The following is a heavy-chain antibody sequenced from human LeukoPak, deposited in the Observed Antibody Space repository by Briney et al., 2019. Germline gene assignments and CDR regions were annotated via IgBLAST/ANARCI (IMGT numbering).Heavy chain of an antibody. V-gene: IGHV1-2*02. CDR2: INPNSGGT. J-gene: IGHJ5*02. CDR3: ARDALRNRHWGGWFDP. Sequence: ASVKVSCKASGYTFTGYYMHWVRQAPGQGLEWMGWINPNSGGTNYAQKFQGRVTMTRDTSISTAYMELSRLRSDDTAVYYCARDALRNRHWGGWFDPRGQGTLVTVSS. CDR1: GYTFTGYY. D-gene: IGHD7-27*01.